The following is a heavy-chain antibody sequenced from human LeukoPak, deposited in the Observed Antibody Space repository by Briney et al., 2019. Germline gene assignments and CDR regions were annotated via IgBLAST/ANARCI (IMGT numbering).Heavy chain of an antibody. D-gene: IGHD2-15*01. V-gene: IGHV1-2*02. Sequence: GASVKVSCKASGYTFTGYYMHWVRQAPGQGLEWMGWINPNSGGTNYAQKFQGRVTMTRDTSISTAYMELSRLRSDDTAVYYCARDLGYCSGGSCPLWGQGTLVTVSS. CDR1: GYTFTGYY. J-gene: IGHJ4*02. CDR2: INPNSGGT. CDR3: ARDLGYCSGGSCPL.